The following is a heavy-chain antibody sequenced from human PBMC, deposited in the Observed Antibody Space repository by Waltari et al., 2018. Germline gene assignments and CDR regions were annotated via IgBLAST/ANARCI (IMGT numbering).Heavy chain of an antibody. CDR3: ARRSCTGECYAPYVY. CDR2: INPKSGGT. CDR1: GYTFTDYH. D-gene: IGHD2-8*02. V-gene: IGHV1-2*04. Sequence: QVQLVQSGAEVTKPGASVKVSCKPSGYTFTDYHIHWVRQAPGQGLEWMGWINPKSGGTYYAQTVQGWVTMTRDTSTSIVYMELSSLKSDDTAMYYCARRSCTGECYAPYVYWGQGSLVTVSS. J-gene: IGHJ4*02.